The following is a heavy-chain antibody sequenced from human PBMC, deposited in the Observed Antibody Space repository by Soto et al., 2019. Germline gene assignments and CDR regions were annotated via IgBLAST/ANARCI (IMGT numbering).Heavy chain of an antibody. CDR1: GFTFSSYA. Sequence: HPGGSLRLSCAASGFTFSSYAMHWVRQAPGKGLEWVAVISYDGSNKYYADSVKGRFTISRDNSKNTLYLQMNSLRAEDTAVYYCARPGDSSSWYFLFYYGMDVWGQGTTVTVSS. V-gene: IGHV3-30-3*01. D-gene: IGHD6-13*01. CDR2: ISYDGSNK. J-gene: IGHJ6*02. CDR3: ARPGDSSSWYFLFYYGMDV.